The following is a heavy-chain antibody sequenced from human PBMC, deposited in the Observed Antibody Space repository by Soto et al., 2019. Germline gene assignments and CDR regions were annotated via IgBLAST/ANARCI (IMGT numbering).Heavy chain of an antibody. Sequence: GGSLRLSCAASGFTFSSYAMSWVRQAPGKGLEWVSAISGSGGSTYYADSVKGRFTISRDNSKNTLYLQMNSLRAEDTAVYYCARGVYYYGSGSQGLNFDYWGQGTLVTVSS. V-gene: IGHV3-23*01. CDR3: ARGVYYYGSGSQGLNFDY. J-gene: IGHJ4*02. CDR1: GFTFSSYA. D-gene: IGHD3-10*01. CDR2: ISGSGGST.